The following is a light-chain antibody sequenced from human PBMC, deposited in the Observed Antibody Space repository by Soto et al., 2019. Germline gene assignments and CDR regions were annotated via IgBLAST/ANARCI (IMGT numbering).Light chain of an antibody. CDR2: KAS. J-gene: IGKJ1*01. CDR1: QSISVW. CDR3: QHYNSYPWT. Sequence: DIQMTQSPSTLSASVGDRVTITCRASQSISVWLAWYQQKAGKAPSLLIYKASRLESGVPSRFSGSGSGTEFTLTISSLQPDDFATYYCQHYNSYPWTFGQGTKVDIK. V-gene: IGKV1-5*03.